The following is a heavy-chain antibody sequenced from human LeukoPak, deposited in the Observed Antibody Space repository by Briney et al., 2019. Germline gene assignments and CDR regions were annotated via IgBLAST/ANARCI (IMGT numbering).Heavy chain of an antibody. CDR1: GFTFSRFW. V-gene: IGHV3-7*04. J-gene: IGHJ4*02. CDR2: IKEDGSEK. CDR3: AGEFHYYDTSGYYYLDY. D-gene: IGHD3-22*01. Sequence: GGSLILSCAASGFTFSRFWMSWVRQAPGKGLEWVANIKEDGSEKYYVDSVKGRFTISRDNAKNSLYLQMNSLRAEDTAVYYCAGEFHYYDTSGYYYLDYWGQGTLVTVSS.